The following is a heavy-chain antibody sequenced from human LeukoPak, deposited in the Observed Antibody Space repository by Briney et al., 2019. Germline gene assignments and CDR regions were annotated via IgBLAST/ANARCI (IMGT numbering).Heavy chain of an antibody. CDR1: GYTFTGYY. V-gene: IGHV1-2*02. Sequence: ASVKVSCKASGYTFTGYYMHWVRQAPGQGLEWMGWINPNSGGTNYAQKLQGRVTMTRETPISTDYMELSRLRSDDTAVYYCARYVYCSSTSCYVKNAFDIWGQGTMVTVSS. CDR3: ARYVYCSSTSCYVKNAFDI. J-gene: IGHJ3*02. D-gene: IGHD2-2*01. CDR2: INPNSGGT.